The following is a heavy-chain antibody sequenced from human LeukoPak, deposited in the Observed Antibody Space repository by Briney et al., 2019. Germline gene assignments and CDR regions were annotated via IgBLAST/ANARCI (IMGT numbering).Heavy chain of an antibody. J-gene: IGHJ4*02. CDR3: AKSALLWFGDPPRY. Sequence: GGSLRLSCAASGFTFDNYRMSWVRQAPGKGLEWVSAISGSGGSTYYADSVKGRFTISRDNSKNTLYLQMNSLRAEDTAVYYCAKSALLWFGDPPRYWGQGTLVTVSS. V-gene: IGHV3-23*01. CDR2: ISGSGGST. D-gene: IGHD3-10*01. CDR1: GFTFDNYR.